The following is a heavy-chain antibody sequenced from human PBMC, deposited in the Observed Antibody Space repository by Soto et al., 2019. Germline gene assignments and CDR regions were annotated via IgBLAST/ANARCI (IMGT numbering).Heavy chain of an antibody. D-gene: IGHD3-9*01. CDR1: GYTFTSYY. CDR3: ASISTSAAIFYYYGMDV. CDR2: INPSGGST. V-gene: IGHV1-46*01. Sequence: ASVKVSCKASGYTFTSYYMHWVRQAPGQGLEWMGIINPSGGSTSYAQKFQGRVTMTRDTSTSTVYMELSSLRSEDTAVYYCASISTSAAIFYYYGMDVWGQGTMVTVSS. J-gene: IGHJ6*02.